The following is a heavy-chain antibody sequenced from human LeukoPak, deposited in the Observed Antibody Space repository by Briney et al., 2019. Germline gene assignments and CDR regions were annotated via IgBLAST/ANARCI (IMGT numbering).Heavy chain of an antibody. CDR3: ARDSGPYDSSGYSWFDP. Sequence: SETLFLTCTVSVYSISSGYYWGWIRQPPGKGLEWIGSIYHSGCTYYNPSLKSRVTISVDTSKNQFSLKLSSVTAADTAVYYCARDSGPYDSSGYSWFDPWGQGTLVTVSS. J-gene: IGHJ5*02. CDR2: IYHSGCT. D-gene: IGHD3-22*01. V-gene: IGHV4-38-2*02. CDR1: VYSISSGYY.